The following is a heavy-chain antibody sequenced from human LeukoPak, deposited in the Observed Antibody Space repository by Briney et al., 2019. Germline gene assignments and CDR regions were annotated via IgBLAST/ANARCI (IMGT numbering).Heavy chain of an antibody. J-gene: IGHJ1*01. CDR2: IIPIFGTA. D-gene: IGHD3-9*01. Sequence: SVRVSCTASGGTFSSYAISWVRQAPGQGLEWMGGIIPIFGTANYAQKFQGRVTITADESTSTAYMELSSLRSEDTAVYYCARGNVLTGYHKYFQHWGQGTLVTVSS. CDR3: ARGNVLTGYHKYFQH. CDR1: GGTFSSYA. V-gene: IGHV1-69*01.